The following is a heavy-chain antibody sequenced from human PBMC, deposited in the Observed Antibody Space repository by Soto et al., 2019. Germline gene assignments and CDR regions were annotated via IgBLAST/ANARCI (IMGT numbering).Heavy chain of an antibody. CDR3: ARRGYDILTGYYGGYYGMDV. Sequence: PSETLSHTCAVYGGSFSGYYWSWIRQPPGKGLEWIGEINHSGSTNYNPSLKSRVTISVDTSKNQFSLKLSSVTAADTAVYYCARRGYDILTGYYGGYYGMDVWGQGTTVTVSS. CDR2: INHSGST. V-gene: IGHV4-34*01. CDR1: GGSFSGYY. D-gene: IGHD3-9*01. J-gene: IGHJ6*02.